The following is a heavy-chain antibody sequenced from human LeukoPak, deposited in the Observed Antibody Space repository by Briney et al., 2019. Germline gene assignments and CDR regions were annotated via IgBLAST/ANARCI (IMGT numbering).Heavy chain of an antibody. CDR1: GGSISSYY. D-gene: IGHD3-22*01. Sequence: SETLSLTCTVSGGSISSYYWSWIRQPPGKGLEWVGYIYYSGSTNYNPSLKSRVTISVDTSKNQFSLKLSSVTAADTAVYYCARLITTYPYYYYMDVWGKGTTVTVSS. V-gene: IGHV4-59*12. CDR2: IYYSGST. J-gene: IGHJ6*03. CDR3: ARLITTYPYYYYMDV.